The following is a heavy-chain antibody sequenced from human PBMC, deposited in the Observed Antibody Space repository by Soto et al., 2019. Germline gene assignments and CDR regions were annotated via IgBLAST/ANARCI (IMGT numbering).Heavy chain of an antibody. V-gene: IGHV3-23*01. D-gene: IGHD5-12*01. Sequence: PGGSLRLSCAASGVTFSSYAMKWVRQAPGKGLEWVSLIGESGTPTYYADSVKGRFTISRDNSGNTLFLEMYSLRAEDTAVYYCARPYPPDIVATAYYYYYGMDVWGQGTTVTVSS. J-gene: IGHJ6*02. CDR3: ARPYPPDIVATAYYYYYGMDV. CDR2: IGESGTPT. CDR1: GVTFSSYA.